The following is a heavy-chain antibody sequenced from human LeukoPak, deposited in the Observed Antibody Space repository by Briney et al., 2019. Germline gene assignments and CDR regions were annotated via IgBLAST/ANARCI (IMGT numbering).Heavy chain of an antibody. CDR2: IKQDGSEK. J-gene: IGHJ4*02. Sequence: GGSLRLSCAASGFTFSSYWISGGRQAPGKGLEGVANIKQDGSEKDYVDSVKGRFTISRDNSKNTLYLQMNSLRAEDTAVYYCARRAGAYSTPYDYWGQGPLVTVSS. CDR3: ARRAGAYSTPYDY. CDR1: GFTFSSYW. V-gene: IGHV3-7*03. D-gene: IGHD4/OR15-4a*01.